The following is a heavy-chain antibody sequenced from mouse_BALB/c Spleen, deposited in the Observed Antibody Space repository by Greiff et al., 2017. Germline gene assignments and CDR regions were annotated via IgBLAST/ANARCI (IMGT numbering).Heavy chain of an antibody. V-gene: IGHV14-3*02. D-gene: IGHD2-4*01. J-gene: IGHJ3*01. CDR2: IDPANGNT. CDR1: GFNIKDTY. CDR3: ARAYYDYLDWFAY. Sequence: EVQLQQSGAELVKPGASVKLSCTASGFNIKDTYMHWVKQRPEQGLEWIGRIDPANGNTKYDPKFQGKATITADTSSNTAYLQLSSLTSEDTAVYYCARAYYDYLDWFAYWGQGTLVTVSA.